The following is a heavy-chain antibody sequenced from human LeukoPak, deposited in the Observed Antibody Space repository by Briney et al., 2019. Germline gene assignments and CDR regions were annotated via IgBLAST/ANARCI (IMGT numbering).Heavy chain of an antibody. CDR3: ARDPLDTAMVRHYYYYYMDV. Sequence: GGSLRLSRAASGFTFSSYEMNWVRQAPGKGLEWVSYISSSGSTIYYADSVKGRFTISRDNAKNSLYLQMNSLRAEDTAVYYCARDPLDTAMVRHYYYYYMDVWGKGTTVTVSS. J-gene: IGHJ6*03. CDR1: GFTFSSYE. CDR2: ISSSGSTI. V-gene: IGHV3-48*03. D-gene: IGHD5-18*01.